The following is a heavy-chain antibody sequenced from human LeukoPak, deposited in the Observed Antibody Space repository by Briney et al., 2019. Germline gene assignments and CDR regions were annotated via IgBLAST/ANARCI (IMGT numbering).Heavy chain of an antibody. CDR3: AREGYYYDSSGYSNPEPQH. CDR2: IIPIFGTA. CDR1: GGTFSSYA. Sequence: SVKVSCKASGGTFSSYAISWVRQAPGQGLEWMGGIIPIFGTANYAEKFQGRVTITTDESTGTAYMELSSLRSEDTAVYYCAREGYYYDSSGYSNPEPQHWGQGTLVTVSS. V-gene: IGHV1-69*05. J-gene: IGHJ1*01. D-gene: IGHD3-22*01.